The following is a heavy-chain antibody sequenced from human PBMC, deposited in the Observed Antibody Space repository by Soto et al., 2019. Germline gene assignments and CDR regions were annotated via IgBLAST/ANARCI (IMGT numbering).Heavy chain of an antibody. Sequence: QVQLQQWGAGLLKPSETLSLTCAVYGGSFSGYYWSWIRQPPGKGLEWIGEINHSGSTNYNPSLKSRVTISVDTSKNQFSLKLSSVTAADTAVYYCARIEYGGNSGGCWGQGTLVTVSS. D-gene: IGHD2-21*02. V-gene: IGHV4-34*01. J-gene: IGHJ4*02. CDR2: INHSGST. CDR3: ARIEYGGNSGGC. CDR1: GGSFSGYY.